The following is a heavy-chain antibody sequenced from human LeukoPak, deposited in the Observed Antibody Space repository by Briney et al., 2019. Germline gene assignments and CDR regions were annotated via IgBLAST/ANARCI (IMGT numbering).Heavy chain of an antibody. CDR1: GFIFSNDW. J-gene: IGHJ4*02. CDR3: ARGRGGSYHY. CDR2: INTDGSTT. V-gene: IGHV3-74*01. Sequence: PGGSLRLSCAASGFIFSNDWMHWVRQAPGKGLVWVSHINTDGSTTTYADSVKGRFTISRDNAKNTLYLQMNSLRVEDTAVYYCARGRGGSYHYWGQGTLVTVSS. D-gene: IGHD1-26*01.